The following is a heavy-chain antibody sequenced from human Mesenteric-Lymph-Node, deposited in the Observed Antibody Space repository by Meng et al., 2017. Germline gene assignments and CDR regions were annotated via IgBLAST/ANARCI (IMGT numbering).Heavy chain of an antibody. CDR2: IGHSGFT. Sequence: VQLPEPGPGLVKPSEALSLTWSGSGGSISTSGYYWGWIRQPPGKGLEWIGSIGHSGFTYYTPSLKSRVTVSIDTSRNQFSLWLTSVTAADTAVYYCVRSSGWVKTGFDPWGQGTLVTVSS. D-gene: IGHD6-19*01. V-gene: IGHV4-39*01. J-gene: IGHJ5*02. CDR3: VRSSGWVKTGFDP. CDR1: GGSISTSGYY.